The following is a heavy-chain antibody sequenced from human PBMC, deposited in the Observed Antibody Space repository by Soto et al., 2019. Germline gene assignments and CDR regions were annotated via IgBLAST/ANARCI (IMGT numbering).Heavy chain of an antibody. CDR2: IWHDGSNK. V-gene: IGHV3-33*01. D-gene: IGHD1-1*01. CDR3: VRDPYGPGIFDY. J-gene: IGHJ4*02. CDR1: GFIFSGYG. Sequence: GGSLRLSCAASGFIFSGYGMHWVRQAPGKGLEWVAVIWHDGSNKYYADSVKGRFTISRDNTADTMYLQMNSLRAQGTAVYYCVRDPYGPGIFDYWGQGTLVTVSS.